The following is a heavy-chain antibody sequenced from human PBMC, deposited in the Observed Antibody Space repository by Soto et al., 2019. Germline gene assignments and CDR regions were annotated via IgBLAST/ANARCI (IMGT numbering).Heavy chain of an antibody. V-gene: IGHV4-31*11. CDR1: GGSISNGGYY. CDR3: ARDSHSQQPIHRWGGGYMDV. Sequence: QLQLEESGPGLVKPSQTLSITCAVSGGSISNGGYYWSWIRQHPGKGLEWIGSIYFSGSTYYNPSLKSRVTISVATPKNQFSLKLSSVTAADTAVYYCARDSHSQQPIHRWGGGYMDVGGKGTTVTVSS. D-gene: IGHD6-13*01. J-gene: IGHJ6*03. CDR2: IYFSGST.